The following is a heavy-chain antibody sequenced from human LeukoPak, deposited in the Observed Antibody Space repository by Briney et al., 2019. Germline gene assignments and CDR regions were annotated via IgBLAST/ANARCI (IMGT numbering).Heavy chain of an antibody. CDR1: GGSISSSSYY. CDR3: AREDGYVWGSYRSNWFDP. Sequence: SETLSLICIVSGGSISSSSYYWGWSRQPPGRGLEGLGDIHSSGSTHYNGSLKSRVTISVDTSKSHSSLKLGSVTAADTAVYYCAREDGYVWGSYRSNWFDPWGQGTLVTVSS. V-gene: IGHV4-39*07. CDR2: IHSSGST. D-gene: IGHD3-16*02. J-gene: IGHJ5*02.